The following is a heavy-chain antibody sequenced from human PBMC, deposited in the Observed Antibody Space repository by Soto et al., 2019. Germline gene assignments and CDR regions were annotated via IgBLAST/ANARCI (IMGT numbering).Heavy chain of an antibody. CDR1: GGSISSYY. J-gene: IGHJ6*02. V-gene: IGHV4-59*08. CDR2: IYYSGST. CDR3: ARLEYCSSTSCYGENYYYYYGMDV. Sequence: PSETLSLTCTVSGGSISSYYWSWILQPPVKGLEWIRYIYYSGSTNYNPSIKSRVNISVDTSKNHFSLKLSSVTAADTAVYYCARLEYCSSTSCYGENYYYYYGMDVWGQGTTVTVS. D-gene: IGHD2-2*01.